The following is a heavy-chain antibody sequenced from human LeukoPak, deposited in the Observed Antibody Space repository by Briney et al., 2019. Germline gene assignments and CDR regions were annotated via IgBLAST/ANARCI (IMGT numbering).Heavy chain of an antibody. J-gene: IGHJ4*02. CDR2: IRGTGVTT. CDR3: AKMLGDSGNSNFDY. CDR1: GFTFSNYA. Sequence: TGGSLRLSCAASGFTFSNYAMSWVRQAPGKGLEWVSSIRGTGVTTYYADSVKGRFTISRDNSKNTLYLQVSSLRAEDTAVYYCAKMLGDSGNSNFDYWGQGTLVTVSS. D-gene: IGHD4-23*01. V-gene: IGHV3-23*01.